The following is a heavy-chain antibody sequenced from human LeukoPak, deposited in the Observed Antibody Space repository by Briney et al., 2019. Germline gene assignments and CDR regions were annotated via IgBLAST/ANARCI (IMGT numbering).Heavy chain of an antibody. CDR2: IYYSGST. CDR3: ARHLYFEDSSGYYSYSFDY. V-gene: IGHV4-59*08. CDR1: GGSISSYY. D-gene: IGHD3-22*01. J-gene: IGHJ4*02. Sequence: SETLSLTCTVSGGSISSYYWSWIRQPPGKGLEWVGYIYYSGSTNYNPSLKSRVTISVDTSKNQFSLKLSSVTAADTAVYYCARHLYFEDSSGYYSYSFDYWGQGTLVTVSS.